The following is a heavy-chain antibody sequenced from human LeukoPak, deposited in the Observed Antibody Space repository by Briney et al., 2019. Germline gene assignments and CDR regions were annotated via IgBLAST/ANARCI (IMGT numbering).Heavy chain of an antibody. CDR3: ARASTSRWECGHY. D-gene: IGHD2/OR15-2a*01. V-gene: IGHV3-74*01. J-gene: IGHJ4*02. CDR2: INIDGSST. CDR1: GFSFSNYW. Sequence: PGGSLRLSCAASGFSFSNYWMHWVRQAPGKGLVWVSRINIDGSSTGYVDSVKGRFTVSRDNAKNTLYLQMNSLRAEDTAVYYCARASTSRWECGHYWGQGTLVTVSS.